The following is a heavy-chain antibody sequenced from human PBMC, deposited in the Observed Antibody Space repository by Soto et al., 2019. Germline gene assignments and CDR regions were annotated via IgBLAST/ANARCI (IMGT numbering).Heavy chain of an antibody. CDR1: GGSISSSSYY. CDR3: ERHVFGFGERMAFDI. V-gene: IGHV4-39*01. J-gene: IGHJ3*02. Sequence: PSETLSLTCTVSGGSISSSSYYWGWIRQPPGKGLEWIGSIYYSGSTYYNPSLKSRVTISVDTSKNQFSLKLSSVTAADTAVYYCERHVFGFGERMAFDIWGQGTMVTVSS. CDR2: IYYSGST. D-gene: IGHD3-10*01.